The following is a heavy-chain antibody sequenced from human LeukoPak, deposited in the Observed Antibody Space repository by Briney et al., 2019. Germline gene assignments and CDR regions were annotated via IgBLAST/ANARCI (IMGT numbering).Heavy chain of an antibody. V-gene: IGHV4-34*01. J-gene: IGHJ5*01. Sequence: SETLSLTCAVYDGPFRGYYRNWIRQPPGKGLEWIGEINHSGSTNYNPSLKSRVTISIDTSKNQFSLKLNSVTAADRAVYYCARGPGSGSHFAWFDSWGQGIQVTVSS. CDR1: DGPFRGYY. CDR3: ARGPGSGSHFAWFDS. D-gene: IGHD3-10*01. CDR2: INHSGST.